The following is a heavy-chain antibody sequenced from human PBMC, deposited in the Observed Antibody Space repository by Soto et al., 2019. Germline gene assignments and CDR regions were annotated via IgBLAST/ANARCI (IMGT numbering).Heavy chain of an antibody. J-gene: IGHJ4*02. V-gene: IGHV4-59*01. CDR2: IYYSGST. D-gene: IGHD3-3*01. CDR1: GGSISSYY. Sequence: SETLSLTCTVSGGSISSYYWSWIRQPPGKGLEWIGYIYYSGSTNYNPSLKSRVTISVDTSKNQFSLKLSSVTAADTAVYYCARDDDGLFDYWGQGTLVTVSS. CDR3: ARDDDGLFDY.